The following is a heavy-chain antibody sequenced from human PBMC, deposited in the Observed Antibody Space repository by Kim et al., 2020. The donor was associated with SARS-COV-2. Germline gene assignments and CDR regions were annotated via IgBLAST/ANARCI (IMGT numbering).Heavy chain of an antibody. Sequence: GGSLRLSCAASGFKFGDYYMSWIRQAPGKGLEWIAYIRESGKTIYYADSVKGRFTISRDNAKNSLFLEMNSLRAEDTGTYYCARYYFGYEYGWGSSPYDIWGQGTLVTVSS. J-gene: IGHJ4*02. CDR1: GFKFGDYY. CDR3: ARYYFGYEYGWGSSPYDI. D-gene: IGHD3-16*01. CDR2: IRESGKTI. V-gene: IGHV3-11*01.